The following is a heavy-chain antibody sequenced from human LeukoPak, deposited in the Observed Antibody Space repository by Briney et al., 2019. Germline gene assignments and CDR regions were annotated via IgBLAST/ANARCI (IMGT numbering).Heavy chain of an antibody. J-gene: IGHJ4*02. CDR3: ARDSIDRTGGNIFDY. CDR1: GGTFSSYA. CDR2: IIPIFGTA. D-gene: IGHD1-1*01. V-gene: IGHV1-69*13. Sequence: GASVKVSCKASGGTFSSYAISWVRQAPGQGLEWMGGIIPIFGTANYAQKFQGRVMITADESTSTAYMELSSLRSEDTAVYYCARDSIDRTGGNIFDYWGQGTLVTVSS.